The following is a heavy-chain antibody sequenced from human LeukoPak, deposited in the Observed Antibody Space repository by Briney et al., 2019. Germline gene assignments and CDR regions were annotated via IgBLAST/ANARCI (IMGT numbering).Heavy chain of an antibody. V-gene: IGHV3-64D*06. CDR1: GFTFSSYA. CDR3: VKDLWYYSSGWFDY. D-gene: IGHD6-19*01. Sequence: GGSLRLSCSASGFTFSSYAMHWVRQAPGKGLEYVSAISSNWGSTYYADSVKGRFTISRDNSKNTLYLQMSSLRAEDTAVYYCVKDLWYYSSGWFDYWGQGTLVTVSS. CDR2: ISSNWGST. J-gene: IGHJ4*02.